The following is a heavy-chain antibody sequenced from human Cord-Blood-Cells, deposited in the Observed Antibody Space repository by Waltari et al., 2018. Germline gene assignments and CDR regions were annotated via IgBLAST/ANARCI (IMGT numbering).Heavy chain of an antibody. CDR2: IIPILGIA. J-gene: IGHJ4*02. Sequence: QLVQPGAEVKQSGSSSEVACNTPAGTFSNLANRCVRQAPGQGLEWMGRIIPILGIANYAQKFQGRVTITADKSTSTAYMGLSSLGSEDTAVYYCARRTRLDGEWELDYWGQGTLVTVSS. CDR1: AGTFSNLA. D-gene: IGHD1-26*01. CDR3: ARRTRLDGEWELDY. V-gene: IGHV1-69*09.